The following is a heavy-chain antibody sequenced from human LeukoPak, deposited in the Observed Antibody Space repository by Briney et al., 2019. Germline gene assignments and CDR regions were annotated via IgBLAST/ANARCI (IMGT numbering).Heavy chain of an antibody. CDR1: GVSISSGDYY. CDR2: IYYSGNT. D-gene: IGHD5-12*01. Sequence: SETLSLTCTVSGVSISSGDYYWSWIRQPPGKGLEWIGYIYYSGNTYYSPSLKSRVTISADTSNNQFSLKLSSVTAADTALYYCARDYSGYHLLDYCGQGTLVTVSS. V-gene: IGHV4-30-4*08. CDR3: ARDYSGYHLLDY. J-gene: IGHJ4*02.